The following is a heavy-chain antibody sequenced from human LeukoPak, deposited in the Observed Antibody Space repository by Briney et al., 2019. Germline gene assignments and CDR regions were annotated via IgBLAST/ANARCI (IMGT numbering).Heavy chain of an antibody. D-gene: IGHD3-22*01. V-gene: IGHV4-39*07. CDR1: GGSISSSSYY. CDR3: ARDVPLDYYDSSGYYSDAFDI. Sequence: SETLSLTCTVSGGSISSSSYYWGWIRQPPGKGLEWIGSIYYSGSTYYNPSLKSRVTISVDTSKNQFSLKLSSVTAADTAVYYCARDVPLDYYDSSGYYSDAFDIWGQGTMVTVSS. CDR2: IYYSGST. J-gene: IGHJ3*02.